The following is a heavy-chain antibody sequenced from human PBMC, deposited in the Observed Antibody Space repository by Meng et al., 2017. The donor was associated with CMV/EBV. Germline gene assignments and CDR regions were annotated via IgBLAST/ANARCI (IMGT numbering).Heavy chain of an antibody. CDR2: MNPNSGNT. D-gene: IGHD6-6*01. CDR1: GYTFTSYD. J-gene: IGHJ4*02. V-gene: IGHV1-8*03. Sequence: ASVKVSCKASGYTFTSYDINWVRQATGQGLEWMGWMNPNSGNTGYAQKFQGRVTITRNTSISTAYMELSSLRSEDTAVYYCARVKRSIAARRTWYYFVYWGQGTLVTVSS. CDR3: ARVKRSIAARRTWYYFVY.